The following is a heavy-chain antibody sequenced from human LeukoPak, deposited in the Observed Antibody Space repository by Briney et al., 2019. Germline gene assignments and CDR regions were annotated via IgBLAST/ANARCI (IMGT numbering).Heavy chain of an antibody. CDR2: ISSGGRK. CDR3: ARESFYYGMDV. J-gene: IGHJ6*02. CDR1: GDSITSGDSY. Sequence: KPSETLSLTCTVSGDSITSGDSYWSWIRQHPGEGLEWIGYISSGGRKFYNPSLQTRVTISVETSTNRFSVNLSSVTAADTAVYYCARESFYYGMDVWGPGTTVTVSS. V-gene: IGHV4-31*03.